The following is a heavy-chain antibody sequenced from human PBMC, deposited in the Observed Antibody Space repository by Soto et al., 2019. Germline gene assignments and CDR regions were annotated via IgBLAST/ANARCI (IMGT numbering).Heavy chain of an antibody. J-gene: IGHJ5*02. CDR3: ARDHYYDSSGYLWFDP. CDR2: IIPIFGTA. Sequence: SVKVSCKASGGTFSSYAISWVRQSPGQGLEWMGGIIPIFGTANYAQKFQGRVTITADESTSTAYMELSSLRSEDTAVYYCARDHYYDSSGYLWFDPWGQGTLVTVSS. V-gene: IGHV1-69*13. CDR1: GGTFSSYA. D-gene: IGHD3-22*01.